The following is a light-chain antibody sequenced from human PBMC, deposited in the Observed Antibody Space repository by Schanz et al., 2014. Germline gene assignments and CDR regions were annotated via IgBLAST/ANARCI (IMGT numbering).Light chain of an antibody. Sequence: EIVLTQSPGTLSLSPGERAPLSCRASQSVSSSFLAWYQQKPGQAPRLLIFGASTRATGIPARFSGSGSGTEFTLTISSLQSEDFAVYYCQQYIDWPRTFGQGTKLEI. V-gene: IGKV3-15*01. CDR1: QSVSSS. J-gene: IGKJ2*01. CDR3: QQYIDWPRT. CDR2: GAS.